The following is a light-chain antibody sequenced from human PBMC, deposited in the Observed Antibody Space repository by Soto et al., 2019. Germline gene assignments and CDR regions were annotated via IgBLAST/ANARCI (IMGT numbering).Light chain of an antibody. V-gene: IGKV3-20*01. CDR1: QSVSSSY. CDR3: QQYGSSPV. J-gene: IGKJ3*01. Sequence: EIVLTQSPGTLSLSPGERATLSCRASQSVSSSYLAWYQQKPGQAPRLLIYGASSRATGIPDRFSGSGSGTDFTLTISRLAPEDFAVYYCQQYGSSPVFGPGTKVDIK. CDR2: GAS.